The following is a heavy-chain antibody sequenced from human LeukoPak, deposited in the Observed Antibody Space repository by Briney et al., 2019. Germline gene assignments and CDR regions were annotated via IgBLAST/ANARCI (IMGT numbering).Heavy chain of an antibody. V-gene: IGHV3-30*04. D-gene: IGHD3-10*01. Sequence: GGSLRLSCAASGFTFSSYAMHWARQAPGKGLEWVAVISYDGSNKYYADSVKGRFTISRDNSKNTLYLQMNSLRAEDTAVYYCARSNYYGSGSYYNSDYWGQGTLVTVSS. CDR2: ISYDGSNK. J-gene: IGHJ4*02. CDR1: GFTFSSYA. CDR3: ARSNYYGSGSYYNSDY.